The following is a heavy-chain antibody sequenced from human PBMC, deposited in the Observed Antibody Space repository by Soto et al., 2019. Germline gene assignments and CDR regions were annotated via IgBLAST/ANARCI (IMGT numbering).Heavy chain of an antibody. CDR1: GFTFSSYG. D-gene: IGHD2-2*01. CDR3: ARDWAHVYCSSTSCYDYYYYGMDV. CDR2: IWYDGSNK. Sequence: VGSLRLSCAASGFTFSSYGMHWVRQAPGKGLEWVAVIWYDGSNKYYADSVKGRFTISRDNSKNTLYLQMNSLRAEDTAVYYCARDWAHVYCSSTSCYDYYYYGMDVWGQGTTVTVS. V-gene: IGHV3-33*01. J-gene: IGHJ6*02.